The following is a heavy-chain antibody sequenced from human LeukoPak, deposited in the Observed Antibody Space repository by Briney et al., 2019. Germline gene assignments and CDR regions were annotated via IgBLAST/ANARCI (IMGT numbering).Heavy chain of an antibody. CDR1: GFTFSSYA. D-gene: IGHD6-19*01. V-gene: IGHV3-23*01. J-gene: IGHJ4*02. CDR3: ARDSVYSSGWYSDY. Sequence: GGSLRLSCAASGFTFSSYAMSWVRQAPGKGLEWVSAISGSGGSTYYADSVKGRFTISRHNSKNTLYLQMNSLRAEDTAVYYCARDSVYSSGWYSDYWGQGTLVTVSS. CDR2: ISGSGGST.